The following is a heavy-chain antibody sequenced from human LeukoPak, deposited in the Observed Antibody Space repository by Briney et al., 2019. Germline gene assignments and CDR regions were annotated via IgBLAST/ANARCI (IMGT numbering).Heavy chain of an antibody. CDR3: ARQGSSWRANNWFDP. J-gene: IGHJ5*02. CDR1: GYSVTSYW. D-gene: IGHD6-13*01. V-gene: IGHV5-10-1*01. CDR2: IDPSDSYT. Sequence: GESLKISCKASGYSVTSYWMSWGRQMPGKGLEWMGRIDPSDSYTNYSPSFQGHVTISADKSISTAYLQWSSLKASDTAMYYCARQGSSWRANNWFDPWGQGTLVTVSS.